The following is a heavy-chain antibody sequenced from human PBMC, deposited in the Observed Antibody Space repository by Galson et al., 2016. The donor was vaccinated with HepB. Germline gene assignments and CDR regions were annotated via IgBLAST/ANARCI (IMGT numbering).Heavy chain of an antibody. V-gene: IGHV3-7*01. CDR2: IKQDGSKK. D-gene: IGHD1-26*01. J-gene: IGHJ4*01. Sequence: SLRLSCAASGFTFSNYWMSWVRQAPGRRLEWVANIKQDGSKKEYVDSVKGRFTISRDNAKNTLYLQMNSLRAEDKAVYYCVRRREKDYWGHGTLVTVAS. CDR3: VRRREKDY. CDR1: GFTFSNYW.